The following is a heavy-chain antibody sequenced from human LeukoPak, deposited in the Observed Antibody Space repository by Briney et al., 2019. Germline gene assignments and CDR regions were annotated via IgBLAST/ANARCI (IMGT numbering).Heavy chain of an antibody. J-gene: IGHJ6*03. CDR2: IIPIFGTA. CDR3: ARDRGYSYGREYYYYYMDV. Sequence: PVKVSCKASGGTFSSYAISWVRQAAGQGLEWMGGIIPIFGTANYAQKFQGRVTITTDESTSTAYMALSSLRSEDTAVYYCARDRGYSYGREYYYYYMDVWGKGTTVTVSS. V-gene: IGHV1-69*05. CDR1: GGTFSSYA. D-gene: IGHD5-18*01.